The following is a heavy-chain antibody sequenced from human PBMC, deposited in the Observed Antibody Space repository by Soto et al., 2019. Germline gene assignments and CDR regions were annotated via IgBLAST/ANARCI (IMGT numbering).Heavy chain of an antibody. CDR3: ARMEDYYGMDV. CDR2: IKQDGSEK. Sequence: EWSLRHSWTPSEFTFSSYWMSWVLKDPGKWLEWVANIKQDGSEKYYVDSVKGRFTISRDNAKNSLYLQMNSLRAEDTAVYYCARMEDYYGMDVWGQGTTVTVSS. D-gene: IGHD3-3*01. CDR1: EFTFSSYW. V-gene: IGHV3-7*05. J-gene: IGHJ6*02.